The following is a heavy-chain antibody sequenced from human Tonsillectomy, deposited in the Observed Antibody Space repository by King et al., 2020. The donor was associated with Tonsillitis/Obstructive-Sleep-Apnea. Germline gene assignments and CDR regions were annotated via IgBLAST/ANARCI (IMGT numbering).Heavy chain of an antibody. J-gene: IGHJ4*02. CDR2: IDPVDSYT. CDR1: GYSFTNFW. CDR3: VRRYCSGGRCYPDY. V-gene: IGHV5-10-1*03. D-gene: IGHD2-15*01. Sequence: VQLVESGAEVKKSGEFLRISCTGSGYSFTNFWISWVRLMPGRGLEWMGRIDPVDSYTNYSPSFEDHVTISADKSINTVFLQWSSLKASDTAMYFCVRRYCSGGRCYPDYWGQGTLVTVSS.